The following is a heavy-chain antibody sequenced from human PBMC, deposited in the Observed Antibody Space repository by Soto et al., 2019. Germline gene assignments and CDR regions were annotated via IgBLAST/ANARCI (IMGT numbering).Heavy chain of an antibody. CDR3: AYSTGWYRHDV. D-gene: IGHD6-19*01. V-gene: IGHV4-4*02. CDR1: GDSISNSRW. J-gene: IGHJ3*01. Sequence: QVQLQESGPGLVKPSGTLSLTCAVSGDSISNSRWWTWVRQPPGKGLEWIGDIFHSGDTNYNPSLKSRVFISVDKSQNQFSLKVSSVTAADAAVYYCAYSTGWYRHDVWSQGTLVTVSS. CDR2: IFHSGDT.